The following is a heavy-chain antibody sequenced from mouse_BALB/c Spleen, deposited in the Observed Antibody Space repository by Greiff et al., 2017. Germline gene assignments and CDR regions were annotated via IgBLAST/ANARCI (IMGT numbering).Heavy chain of an antibody. J-gene: IGHJ1*01. V-gene: IGHV5-6-5*01. D-gene: IGHD1-3*01. CDR3: AREEGYNV. CDR2: ISSGGST. CDR1: GFTFSSYA. Sequence: EVMLVESGGGLVKPGGSLKLSCAASGFTFSSYAMSWVRQTPEKRLEWVASISSGGSTYYPDSVKGRFTISRDNARNILYLQMSSLRSEDTAMYYCAREEGYNVWGAGTTVTVSS.